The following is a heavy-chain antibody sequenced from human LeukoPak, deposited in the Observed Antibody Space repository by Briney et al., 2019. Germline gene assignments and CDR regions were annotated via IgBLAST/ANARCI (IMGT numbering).Heavy chain of an antibody. Sequence: SETLSLTCTVSGGSISSNYWSWIRQPPGKGLEWIGFIYYSGSTNYNPSLKSRVTISVDTSKNHFSLKLNSLTAADTAVYYCARLLDYDTSGYPDTFDVWGQGTMVTVSS. D-gene: IGHD3-22*01. CDR2: IYYSGST. CDR1: GGSISSNY. J-gene: IGHJ3*01. CDR3: ARLLDYDTSGYPDTFDV. V-gene: IGHV4-59*01.